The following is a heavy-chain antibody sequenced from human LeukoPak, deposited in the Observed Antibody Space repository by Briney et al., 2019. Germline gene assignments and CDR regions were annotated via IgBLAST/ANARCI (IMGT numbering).Heavy chain of an antibody. V-gene: IGHV3-7*03. CDR3: AKDDYYDTQGPLNY. CDR1: GFTFSSYG. Sequence: GGSLRFSCAASGFTFSSYGMHWVRQAPGKGLEWVANIKQDGSEKYYVDSVKGRFTISRDNAKNSLYLQMNSLRAEDTAVYYCAKDDYYDTQGPLNYWGQGTLVTVSS. J-gene: IGHJ4*02. CDR2: IKQDGSEK. D-gene: IGHD3-22*01.